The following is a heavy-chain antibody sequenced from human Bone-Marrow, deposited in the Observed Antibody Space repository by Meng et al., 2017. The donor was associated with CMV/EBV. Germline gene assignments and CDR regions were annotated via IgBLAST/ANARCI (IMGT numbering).Heavy chain of an antibody. J-gene: IGHJ6*02. V-gene: IGHV3-74*01. D-gene: IGHD2-2*01. CDR1: GFTFSSYS. CDR2: INSDGSST. CDR3: ASWGSTSSAYGMDV. Sequence: GGSLRLSCAASGFTFSSYSMNWVRQAPGKGLEWVSRINSDGSSTSYADSVKGRFTISRDNAKNTLYLQMNSLRAENTAVYYCASWGSTSSAYGMDVWGQETTVTVSS.